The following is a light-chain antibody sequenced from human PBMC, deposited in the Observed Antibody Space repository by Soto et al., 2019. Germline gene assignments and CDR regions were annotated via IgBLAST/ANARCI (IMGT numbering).Light chain of an antibody. CDR3: HQRSNWPLT. Sequence: PGATATISFRASQTVPNYLPWYQQKPGQALRLVMYDVSTRATGIPARFSGSGSGTDFTLTISSLAPEDFAVYYCHQRSNWPLTFGGGTKLEIK. CDR2: DVS. V-gene: IGKV3-11*01. CDR1: QTVPNY. J-gene: IGKJ4*01.